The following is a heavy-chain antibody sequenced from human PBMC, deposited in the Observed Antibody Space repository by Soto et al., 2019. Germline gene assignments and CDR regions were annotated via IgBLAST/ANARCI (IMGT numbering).Heavy chain of an antibody. V-gene: IGHV3-7*01. D-gene: IGHD3-10*01. CDR3: ARGDYYGSGSYYD. CDR1: GFTFPNYW. Sequence: GGSLRLSCAASGFTFPNYWMSWVRQAPGRGLEWVANIKQDGSEKYYVDSVKGRFTISRDNAKNSLYLQMNSLRAEDTAVYYCARGDYYGSGSYYDWGQGTLVTVSS. J-gene: IGHJ4*02. CDR2: IKQDGSEK.